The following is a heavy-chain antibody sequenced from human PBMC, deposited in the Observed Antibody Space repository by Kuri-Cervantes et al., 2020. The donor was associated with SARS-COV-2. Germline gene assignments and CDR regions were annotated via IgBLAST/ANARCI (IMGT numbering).Heavy chain of an antibody. V-gene: IGHV4-59*01. Sequence: GSLRLSCTVSGGSISDYYWSWIRQPPGKGLEWIAYIDNSGNTNYNPSLKSRVTISVDMSKNQFSLKLSSVTAADSAVYYCARDREVWVLTAMVFYYGMDVWGQGTTVTVSS. J-gene: IGHJ6*02. CDR3: ARDREVWVLTAMVFYYGMDV. CDR2: IDNSGNT. D-gene: IGHD2-21*02. CDR1: GGSISDYY.